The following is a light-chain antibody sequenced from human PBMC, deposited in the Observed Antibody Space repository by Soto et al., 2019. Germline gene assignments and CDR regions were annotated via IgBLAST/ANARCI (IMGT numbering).Light chain of an antibody. V-gene: IGKV3-11*01. CDR1: QSVSSY. Sequence: EIVLTQSPATLSLSPGERATLSCRASQSVSSYLAWYQQKPGQAPRLLIYDASNRATGIPARFSGSGSGTDFTLTISSLEPEDFAFYYCQQRSNWPLITFGQGTRLEI. CDR3: QQRSNWPLIT. CDR2: DAS. J-gene: IGKJ5*01.